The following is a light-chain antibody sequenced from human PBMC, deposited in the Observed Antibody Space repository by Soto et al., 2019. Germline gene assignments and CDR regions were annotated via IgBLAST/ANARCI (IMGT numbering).Light chain of an antibody. CDR1: QGISSY. V-gene: IGKV1-27*01. CDR2: AAS. J-gene: IGKJ1*01. Sequence: DIQMTQSPSSLSASVGDRATITCRASQGISSYLAWYQQKPGKVPKVLIYAASTLHSGVPSRFSGSGSGTEFTLTISNVQPEDVATYYCQKYYSAPETFGQGTKVEIK. CDR3: QKYYSAPET.